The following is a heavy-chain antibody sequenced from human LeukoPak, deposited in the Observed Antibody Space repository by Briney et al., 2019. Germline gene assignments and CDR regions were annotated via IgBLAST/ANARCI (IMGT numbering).Heavy chain of an antibody. V-gene: IGHV3-74*01. D-gene: IGHD3-10*01. CDR2: ISSDGIST. J-gene: IGHJ4*02. CDR3: ASGFLSGRGVVGY. Sequence: GGSLRLSCAASGFTFSTYWMHWVRQVPGKGLVWVSRISSDGISTAYADSVKGRFTLSRDNAKNTLYLQMNSLSAEDTAVYYCASGFLSGRGVVGYWGQGTLVTVSS. CDR1: GFTFSTYW.